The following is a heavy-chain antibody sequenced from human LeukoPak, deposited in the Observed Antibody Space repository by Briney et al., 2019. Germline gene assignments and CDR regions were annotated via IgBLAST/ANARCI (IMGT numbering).Heavy chain of an antibody. V-gene: IGHV3-9*01. D-gene: IGHD3-9*01. Sequence: GGSLRLSCAASGFTFDDYAMHWVRQAPGKGLEWVSGISWNSGSIGYADSVKGRFTISRDNAKSSLYLQMNSLRAEDTALYYCAKVRGYPPYYDILTGYFDYWGQGTLVTVSS. J-gene: IGHJ4*02. CDR1: GFTFDDYA. CDR3: AKVRGYPPYYDILTGYFDY. CDR2: ISWNSGSI.